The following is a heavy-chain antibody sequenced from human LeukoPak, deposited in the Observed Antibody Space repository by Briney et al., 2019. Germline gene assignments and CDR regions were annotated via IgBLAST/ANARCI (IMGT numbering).Heavy chain of an antibody. D-gene: IGHD6-13*01. V-gene: IGHV1-69*13. CDR2: IIPIFGTA. Sequence: GASVKVSCKASGGTFSSYAISWVRQAPGQGLEWMGGIIPIFGTANYAQKFQGRVTITADESTSTAYMELSSLRSEDTAVYYCARGVVPRIAAAGLYYFDYWGQGTLATVSS. CDR1: GGTFSSYA. CDR3: ARGVVPRIAAAGLYYFDY. J-gene: IGHJ4*02.